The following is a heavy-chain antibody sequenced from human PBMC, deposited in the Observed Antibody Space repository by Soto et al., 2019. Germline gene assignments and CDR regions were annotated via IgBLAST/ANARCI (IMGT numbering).Heavy chain of an antibody. CDR3: ARDRVFGIAAAVASDY. V-gene: IGHV3-48*01. CDR2: ISSSSSTI. D-gene: IGHD6-13*01. CDR1: GFTFSSYS. Sequence: GGSLRLSCAASGFTFSSYSMNWVRQAPGKGLERVSYISSSSSTIYYADTVKGRFTISRDNAKNSLYLQMNSLRAEDTAVYYCARDRVFGIAAAVASDYWGQGTLVTVSS. J-gene: IGHJ4*02.